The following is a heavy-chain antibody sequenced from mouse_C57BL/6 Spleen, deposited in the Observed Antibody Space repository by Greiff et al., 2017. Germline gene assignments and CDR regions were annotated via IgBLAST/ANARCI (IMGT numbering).Heavy chain of an antibody. J-gene: IGHJ2*01. CDR3: TWTTGPHYFDY. D-gene: IGHD1-1*01. CDR1: GYTFTDYE. CDR2: IDPETGGT. V-gene: IGHV1-15*01. Sequence: QVQLKQSGAELVRPGASVTLSCKASGYTFTDYEMHWVKQTPVHGLEWIGAIDPETGGTAYNQKFKGKAILTADKSSSTAYMELRSLTSEDSAVYYCTWTTGPHYFDYWGQGTTLTVSS.